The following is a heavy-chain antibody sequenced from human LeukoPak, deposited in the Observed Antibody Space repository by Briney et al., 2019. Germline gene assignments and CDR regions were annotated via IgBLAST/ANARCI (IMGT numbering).Heavy chain of an antibody. Sequence: PGGSLRLSCAAPGFTFSRSWMSWVRQPPGKGLEWVANISPDGSTKYHMDSVKGRFTISRDNAKDSLYLEMSRLRDDDTAMYYCATGASGSWDFGGQGTLFTVSS. J-gene: IGHJ4*02. D-gene: IGHD6-13*01. CDR3: ATGASGSWDF. CDR1: GFTFSRSW. CDR2: ISPDGSTK. V-gene: IGHV3-7*03.